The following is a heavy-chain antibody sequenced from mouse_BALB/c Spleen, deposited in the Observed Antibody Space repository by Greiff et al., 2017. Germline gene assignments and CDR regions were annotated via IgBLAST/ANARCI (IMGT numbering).Heavy chain of an antibody. J-gene: IGHJ4*01. CDR2: ISSGGGST. Sequence: DVHLVESGGGLVKPGGSLKLSCAASGFAFSSYDMSWVRQTPEKRLEWVAYISSGGGSTYYPDTVKGRFTISRDNAKNTLYLQMSSLKSEDTAMYYCARHAGYGFAMDYWGQGTSVTVSS. V-gene: IGHV5-12-1*01. D-gene: IGHD2-2*01. CDR1: GFAFSSYD. CDR3: ARHAGYGFAMDY.